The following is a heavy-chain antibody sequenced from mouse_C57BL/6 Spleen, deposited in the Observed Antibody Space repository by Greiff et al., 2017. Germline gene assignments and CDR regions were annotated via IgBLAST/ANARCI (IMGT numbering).Heavy chain of an antibody. D-gene: IGHD1-2*01. V-gene: IGHV5-17*01. CDR2: ISSGSSTI. J-gene: IGHJ2*01. Sequence: DVMLVESGGGLVKPGGSLKLSCAASGFTFSDYGMHWVRQAPETGLEWIAYISSGSSTIYYADTVKGRFTLSRDNAKNTLFLQMTSLRSEDTAMYYCARQTTAFDYWGQGTTLTVAS. CDR3: ARQTTAFDY. CDR1: GFTFSDYG.